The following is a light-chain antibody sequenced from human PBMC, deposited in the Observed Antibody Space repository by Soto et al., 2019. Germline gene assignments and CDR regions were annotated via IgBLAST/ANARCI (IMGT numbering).Light chain of an antibody. CDR1: QSISSW. Sequence: DIQMTQSPSTLSASVGDRVTITCRASQSISSWLAWYQQKPGKAPKLLIYKASSLESGVPTRLSGSESGTEFNLTISSLQPDDFATYYCQQYNSYPLTFGGGTKVDIK. CDR3: QQYNSYPLT. CDR2: KAS. V-gene: IGKV1-5*03. J-gene: IGKJ4*01.